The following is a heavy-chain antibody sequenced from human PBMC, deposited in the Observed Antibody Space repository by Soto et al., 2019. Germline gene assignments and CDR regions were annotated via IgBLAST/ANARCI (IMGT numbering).Heavy chain of an antibody. D-gene: IGHD3-10*01. V-gene: IGHV3-30*18. CDR1: GFILSDCA. J-gene: IGHJ3*02. Sequence: GGSLRLSCATSGFILSDCAMNWVRQAPGKGLEWVAYISNDGSNIDYADSVKGRFTISRDNSKNTLYLQMNSLRAEDTAVYYCAKLGYYDAFDIWGQGTMVTVSS. CDR2: ISNDGSNI. CDR3: AKLGYYDAFDI.